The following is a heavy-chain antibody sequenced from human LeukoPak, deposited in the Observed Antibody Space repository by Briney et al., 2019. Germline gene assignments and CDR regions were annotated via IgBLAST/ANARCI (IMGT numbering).Heavy chain of an antibody. CDR3: ARVAKRYFDWLLYAYFDY. J-gene: IGHJ4*02. CDR2: ISYDGSNK. V-gene: IGHV3-30*04. Sequence: PGGSLRLSCAASGFTFSSYAMHWVRQAPGKGLEWVAVISYDGSNKYYADSVKGRFTISRDNSKNTLYLQMNSLRAEDTAVYYCARVAKRYFDWLLYAYFDYWGQGTLVTVSS. D-gene: IGHD3-9*01. CDR1: GFTFSSYA.